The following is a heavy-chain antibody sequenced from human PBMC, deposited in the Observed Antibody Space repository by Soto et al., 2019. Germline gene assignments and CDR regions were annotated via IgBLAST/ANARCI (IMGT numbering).Heavy chain of an antibody. CDR2: IYYSGST. CDR1: GGSVSTDSYY. CDR3: ARLDCVTSTCQFDY. D-gene: IGHD2-21*01. V-gene: IGHV4-61*01. Sequence: PSETLSLTCTVSGGSVSTDSYYWSWIRQPPGKGLEWIGYIYYSGSTNNNPSLYSRVTLSVDTSKNQFSLKLSSVTAADTALYYCARLDCVTSTCQFDYWGQGALVTVSS. J-gene: IGHJ4*02.